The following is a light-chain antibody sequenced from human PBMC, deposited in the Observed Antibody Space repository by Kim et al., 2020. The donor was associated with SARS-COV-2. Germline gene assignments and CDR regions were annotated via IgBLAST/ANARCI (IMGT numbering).Light chain of an antibody. CDR1: DIGRKG. J-gene: IGLJ6*01. V-gene: IGLV3-21*04. Sequence: SYELTQPPSVSVAPGKTARITCGGDDIGRKGVHWYQQRPGQAPVVVIYYDTERPSGIPERFSGSNSGNTATLTISRVEAGDEADYFCQVWDSGSDHRVFG. CDR2: YDT. CDR3: QVWDSGSDHRV.